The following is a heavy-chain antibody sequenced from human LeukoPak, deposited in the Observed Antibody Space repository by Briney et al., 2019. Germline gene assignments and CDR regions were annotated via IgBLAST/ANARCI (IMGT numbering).Heavy chain of an antibody. CDR2: INPNSGGT. D-gene: IGHD6-6*01. J-gene: IGHJ4*02. V-gene: IGHV1-2*02. CDR3: ARPTARQLVSHGYDY. Sequence: ASVKVSCKASGYTFTGYYIHWVRQAPGQGLEWMGWINPNSGGTNYAQKFQGRVTMTRDTSISTAYMELSRLRSDDTAVYYCARPTARQLVSHGYDYWGQGTLVTVSS. CDR1: GYTFTGYY.